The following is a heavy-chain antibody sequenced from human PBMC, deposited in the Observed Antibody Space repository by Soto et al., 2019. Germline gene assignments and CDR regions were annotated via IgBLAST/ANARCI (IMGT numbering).Heavy chain of an antibody. D-gene: IGHD6-19*01. V-gene: IGHV3-30-3*01. Sequence: GGSLRLSCTASGFMFSAYAMLWVRQAPGKGLEWLAAMSYDGTNTYYADSLKGRFTISRDNSKITLFLQMSSLTADDSAVYYCARDPSPCASGWYGIDFWGLGTLVTVSS. CDR1: GFMFSAYA. CDR3: ARDPSPCASGWYGIDF. CDR2: MSYDGTNT. J-gene: IGHJ4*01.